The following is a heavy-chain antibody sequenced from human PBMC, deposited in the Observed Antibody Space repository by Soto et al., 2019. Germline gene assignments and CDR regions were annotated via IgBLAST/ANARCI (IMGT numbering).Heavy chain of an antibody. J-gene: IGHJ5*02. D-gene: IGHD2-15*01. CDR3: ARAQQTSCSGPTCYYRQWFAP. Sequence: PSETLSLTCAVSGGSISTGGYSWSWIRQPPVKGLEWIGYISHSGSTYYNPSLKSPVTISVDRSKNQFSLKLSSVTAADTAVYYCARAQQTSCSGPTCYYRQWFAPWGQGTLVTVSS. CDR2: ISHSGST. CDR1: GGSISTGGYS. V-gene: IGHV4-30-2*01.